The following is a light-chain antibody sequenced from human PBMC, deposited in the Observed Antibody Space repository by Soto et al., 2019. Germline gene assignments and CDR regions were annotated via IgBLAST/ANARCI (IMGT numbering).Light chain of an antibody. J-gene: IGKJ5*01. CDR2: GAS. CDR1: QYTNGRY. CDR3: QHFGSSPPVT. Sequence: DIVLTQAPDNLSLSPGDSATLSCRVSQYTNGRYVAWYQQRPGLAPWLLVYGASKRATVIPDRFRGSGSGAEFPLTISGLEPEDFAVYFCQHFGSSPPVTFGQGTRLDVK. V-gene: IGKV3-20*01.